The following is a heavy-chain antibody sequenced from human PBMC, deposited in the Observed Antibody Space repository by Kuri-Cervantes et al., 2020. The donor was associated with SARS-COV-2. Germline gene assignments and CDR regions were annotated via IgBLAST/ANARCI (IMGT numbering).Heavy chain of an antibody. CDR1: GYTFTSYG. CDR3: ARDLGAFDI. J-gene: IGHJ3*02. V-gene: IGHV1-2*02. CDR2: INPNSGGT. Sequence: ASVQISCKASGYTFTSYGISWARQAPGQGLEWMGWINPNSGGTNYAQKFQGRVTMTRDTSISTAYMELSRLRSDDTAVYYCARDLGAFDIWGQGTMVTVSS.